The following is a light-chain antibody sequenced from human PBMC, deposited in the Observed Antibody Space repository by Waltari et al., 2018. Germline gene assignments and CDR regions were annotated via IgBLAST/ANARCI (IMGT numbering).Light chain of an antibody. Sequence: QSALTQPRSVSGSPGQSVTISCTGTSSDVGGYNYVSWYQQHPAKAPKLIIYDITKRPSGVPDRFSGSKSGNTASLTISGLQAEDEADYYCCSYVGSNIYWVFGGGTKLTVL. CDR2: DIT. CDR3: CSYVGSNIYWV. J-gene: IGLJ3*02. CDR1: SSDVGGYNY. V-gene: IGLV2-11*01.